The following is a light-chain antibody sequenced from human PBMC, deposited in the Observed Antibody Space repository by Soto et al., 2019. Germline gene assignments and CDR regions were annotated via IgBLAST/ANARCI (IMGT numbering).Light chain of an antibody. CDR3: QQRSNWPRT. CDR2: DSS. CDR1: QSVTSY. J-gene: IGKJ1*01. Sequence: EIVLTQSQPTLSLSPGERATSSCRASQSVTSYLAWYKQKPGQAPRLLIYDSSNRAAGIPARFSGSGSGTDFTLTISSLEPEDFAVYYCQQRSNWPRTFGQGTKVEIK. V-gene: IGKV3-11*01.